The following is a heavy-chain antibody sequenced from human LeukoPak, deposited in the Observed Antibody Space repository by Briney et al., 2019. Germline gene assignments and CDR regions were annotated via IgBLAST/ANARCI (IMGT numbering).Heavy chain of an antibody. V-gene: IGHV4-30-4*01. J-gene: IGHJ5*02. D-gene: IGHD1-26*01. Sequence: SETLSLTCTVSGGSISSGDYYWSWIRQPPGKGLEWIGYIYYSGSTYYNPSLKSRVTMSVDTSKNQISLKLSSVTAADAAVYYCARDSGTWFDPWGQGKQVTVSP. CDR1: GGSISSGDYY. CDR2: IYYSGST. CDR3: ARDSGTWFDP.